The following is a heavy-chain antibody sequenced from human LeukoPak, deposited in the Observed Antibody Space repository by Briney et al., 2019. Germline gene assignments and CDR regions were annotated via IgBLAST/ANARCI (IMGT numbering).Heavy chain of an antibody. V-gene: IGHV3-30*03. J-gene: IGHJ6*02. CDR3: AILGTTVVTPLYYGMDV. Sequence: PGGSLRLSCAASGFTFSSYAMSWVRQAPGKGLEWVAVISYDGSNKYYADSVKGRFTISRDNSKNTLYLQMNSLRAEDTAVYYCAILGTTVVTPLYYGMDVWGQGTTVTVSS. D-gene: IGHD4-23*01. CDR1: GFTFSSYA. CDR2: ISYDGSNK.